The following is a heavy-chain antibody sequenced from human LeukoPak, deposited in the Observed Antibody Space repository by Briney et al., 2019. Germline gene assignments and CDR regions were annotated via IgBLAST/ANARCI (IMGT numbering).Heavy chain of an antibody. CDR3: ARGRYSYGYAYYYYYMDV. CDR2: IYYSGST. Sequence: SETLSPTCTVSGGSISSYYWSWIRQPPGKGLEWIGYIYYSGSTNYNPSLKSRVTISVDTSKNQFSLKLSSVTAADTAVYYCARGRYSYGYAYYYYYMDVWGKGTTVTISS. D-gene: IGHD5-18*01. V-gene: IGHV4-59*01. CDR1: GGSISSYY. J-gene: IGHJ6*03.